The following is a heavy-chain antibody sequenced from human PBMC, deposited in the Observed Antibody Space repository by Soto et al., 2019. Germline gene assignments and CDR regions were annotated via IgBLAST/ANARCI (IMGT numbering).Heavy chain of an antibody. CDR1: GYTFTSYG. CDR3: ARDTPNSSGWYSEPYYYYGMDV. V-gene: IGHV1-18*01. CDR2: IRAYNGNT. D-gene: IGHD6-19*01. Sequence: ASVKVSCKASGYTFTSYGISWVRQAPGQGLEWMGWIRAYNGNTNYAQKLQGRATMTTATSRSTAYMELRSLRSAATAVYYCARDTPNSSGWYSEPYYYYGMDVWGQGTTVPVSS. J-gene: IGHJ6*02.